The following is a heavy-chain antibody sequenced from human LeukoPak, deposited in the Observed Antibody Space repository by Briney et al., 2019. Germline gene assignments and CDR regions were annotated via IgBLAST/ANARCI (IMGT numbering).Heavy chain of an antibody. V-gene: IGHV4-59*12. Sequence: SETLPLTCNVSRGSISTYYWSWIRQPPGKGLEWIGHIYYSGSSSYHPSLQSRVTMSVDTSKNQFSLKLISVTAADTAVYYCVRRRASHQTGYGSFDYWGRGALVTVSS. CDR1: RGSISTYY. CDR3: VRRRASHQTGYGSFDY. D-gene: IGHD5-18*01. J-gene: IGHJ4*02. CDR2: IYYSGSS.